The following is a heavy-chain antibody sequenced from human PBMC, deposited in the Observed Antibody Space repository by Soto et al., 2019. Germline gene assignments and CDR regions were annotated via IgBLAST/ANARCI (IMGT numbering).Heavy chain of an antibody. V-gene: IGHV3-21*01. CDR2: ISSGSAFI. CDR3: TRDQGGIYDRWFDP. J-gene: IGHJ5*02. Sequence: EVQVVESGGGLVKPGGSLRLSCNFSFSMYSMDWVRQAPGTGLEWVASISSGSAFIKYADSVKCRFTISRDNAKNSVSLQMDSLRVEDTAMYYCTRDQGGIYDRWFDPWGRGTLVTVSS. D-gene: IGHD1-26*01. CDR1: SFSMYS.